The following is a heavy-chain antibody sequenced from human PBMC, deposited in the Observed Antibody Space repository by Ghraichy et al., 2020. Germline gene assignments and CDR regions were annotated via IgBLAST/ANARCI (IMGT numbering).Heavy chain of an antibody. V-gene: IGHV3-23*01. D-gene: IGHD6-19*01. J-gene: IGHJ4*02. CDR3: AKSMYGGSGRPFDY. Sequence: GGSLRLSCVASGSPFANYDMSWVRQSPGKGLEWVSGISGSSFTTWHADSVKGRFTISRDNSKDTVYLQMNNLRAEDTAIYYCAKSMYGGSGRPFDYWGQGTLVTVSS. CDR1: GSPFANYD. CDR2: ISGSSFTT.